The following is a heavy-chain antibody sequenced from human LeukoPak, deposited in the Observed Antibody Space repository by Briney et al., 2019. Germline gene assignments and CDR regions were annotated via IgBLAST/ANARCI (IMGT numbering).Heavy chain of an antibody. CDR3: VQESSSLLRSYFDY. V-gene: IGHV3-48*03. J-gene: IGHJ4*02. CDR2: IGTSSSTI. Sequence: GGSLRLSCAASGFTFSSYEMNWVRQAPGKGLEWVSYIGTSSSTIYYADSVKGRFTISRDNAKNSLYLQMNSLRAEDTAVYYCVQESSSLLRSYFDYWGQGTLVTVSS. CDR1: GFTFSSYE. D-gene: IGHD2-15*01.